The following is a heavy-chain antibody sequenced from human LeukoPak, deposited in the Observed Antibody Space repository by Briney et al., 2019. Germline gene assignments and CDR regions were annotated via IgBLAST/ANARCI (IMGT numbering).Heavy chain of an antibody. CDR3: TRETAFDF. J-gene: IGHJ3*01. CDR2: ISSSSSTI. CDR1: GFTFSSYS. Sequence: GGSLRLSCAASGFTFSSYSMNWVRQAPGKGLEWVSYISSSSSTIYYADSVKGRFTISRDNAKNSLYLQMNSLRAEDTAVYYCTRETAFDFWGQGTVVIVSS. V-gene: IGHV3-48*01.